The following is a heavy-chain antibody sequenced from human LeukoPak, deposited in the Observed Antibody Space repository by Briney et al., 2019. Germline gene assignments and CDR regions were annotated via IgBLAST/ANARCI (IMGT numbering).Heavy chain of an antibody. CDR3: ARVGTGSSSGHLDY. CDR1: GGSISSSSYY. V-gene: IGHV4-39*02. Sequence: SSETLSLTCTVSGGSISSSSYYWGWIRQPPGKGLEWIGSKYQSGSTYYNPSLKSRVTISLDTSKNHFSLKLSSVTAADTAVYYCARVGTGSSSGHLDYWGQGTLVTVSS. J-gene: IGHJ4*02. CDR2: KYQSGST. D-gene: IGHD6-19*01.